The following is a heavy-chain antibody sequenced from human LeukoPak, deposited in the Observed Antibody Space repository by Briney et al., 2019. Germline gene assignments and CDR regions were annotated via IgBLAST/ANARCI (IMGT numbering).Heavy chain of an antibody. Sequence: SETLSLTCAVYGGSFSGYYWSWIRQPPGKGLEWIGEINHSGSTNYNPSLKSRVTISVDTSKNQFSLKLSSVTAADTAVYYCASGVTMVRGVPFDHYYGMDVWGKGTTVTVSS. J-gene: IGHJ6*04. CDR1: GGSFSGYY. CDR3: ASGVTMVRGVPFDHYYGMDV. V-gene: IGHV4-34*01. D-gene: IGHD3-10*01. CDR2: INHSGST.